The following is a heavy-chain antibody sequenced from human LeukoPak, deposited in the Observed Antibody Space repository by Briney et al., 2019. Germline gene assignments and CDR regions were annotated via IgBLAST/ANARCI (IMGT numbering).Heavy chain of an antibody. CDR3: ATTLITFGGVIAQFDY. V-gene: IGHV1-18*01. D-gene: IGHD3-16*02. CDR2: ISAYNGNT. J-gene: IGHJ4*02. Sequence: ASVKVSCKASGYTFTSYGISWVRQAPGQGLEWMGWISAYNGNTNYAQKLQGRVTMTTDTSTSTAYMELRSLRSDDTAVYYCATTLITFGGVIAQFDYWGQGTLVTVSS. CDR1: GYTFTSYG.